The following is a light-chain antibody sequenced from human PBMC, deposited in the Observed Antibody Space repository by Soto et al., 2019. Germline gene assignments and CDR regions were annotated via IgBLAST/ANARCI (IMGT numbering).Light chain of an antibody. CDR3: QQYGSSPRT. J-gene: IGKJ1*01. Sequence: EVVMTQSPATVPVSPGERVTLSCRASQSVSIDLAWYQQKPGQAPRLLIYGASTRATDIPPSFTGSGSGTEFTLTISRLEPEDFAVYYCQQYGSSPRTFGQGTKVDI. CDR2: GAS. CDR1: QSVSID. V-gene: IGKV3-15*01.